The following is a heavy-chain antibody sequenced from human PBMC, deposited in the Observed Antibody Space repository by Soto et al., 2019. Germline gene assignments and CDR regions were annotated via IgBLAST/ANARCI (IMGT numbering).Heavy chain of an antibody. CDR2: INHSGNT. Sequence: LSLTCAVYGGSFSGYYWAWIRQPPGKGLEWIGEINHSGNTNYSPSLKTRVTISVDTSRNQFSLNLSSVTAADTAVYYCARGRTNYYDSSGLIRSWGQGTRVTVSS. V-gene: IGHV4-34*01. J-gene: IGHJ4*02. CDR1: GGSFSGYY. D-gene: IGHD3-22*01. CDR3: ARGRTNYYDSSGLIRS.